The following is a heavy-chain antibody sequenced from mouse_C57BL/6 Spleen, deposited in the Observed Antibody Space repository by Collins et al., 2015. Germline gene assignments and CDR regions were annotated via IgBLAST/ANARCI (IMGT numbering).Heavy chain of an antibody. Sequence: DVHLQEPGPGLVKPSQSLSLTCSVTDYSITSDYYWNWIRQFPGNKLEWMGYISYDGSNNYNPSLKNRISITRDTSKNQFFLKLNSVITEDTAAYYCARGMITTAMDYWGQGTSVTVSS. CDR3: ARGMITTAMDY. CDR2: ISYDGSN. D-gene: IGHD2-4*01. J-gene: IGHJ4*01. V-gene: IGHV3-6*02. CDR1: DYSITSDYY.